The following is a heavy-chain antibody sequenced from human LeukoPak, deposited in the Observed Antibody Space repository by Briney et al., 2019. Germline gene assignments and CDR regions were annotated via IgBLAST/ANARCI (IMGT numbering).Heavy chain of an antibody. J-gene: IGHJ4*02. D-gene: IGHD3-22*01. CDR1: GYTFTSYY. Sequence: ASVKVSCKASGYTFTSYYMHWVRQAPGQGLEWMGIINPSGGSTSYAQKFQGRVTMTRDTSTSTVYMELSSLRSDDTAVYYCARAWVLYCDSSGYSDYWGQGTLVTVSS. CDR2: INPSGGST. V-gene: IGHV1-46*01. CDR3: ARAWVLYCDSSGYSDY.